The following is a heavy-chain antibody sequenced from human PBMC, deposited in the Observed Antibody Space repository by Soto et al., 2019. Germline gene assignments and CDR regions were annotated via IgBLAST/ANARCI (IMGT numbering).Heavy chain of an antibody. V-gene: IGHV3-23*01. J-gene: IGHJ4*02. CDR1: GFTFSSYG. CDR2: ISGNGGST. Sequence: PGGSLRLSCAASGFTFSSYGMHWVRQAPGKGLEWVSAISGNGGSTYYADSVKGRFTISRDNSKNTLYLQMNSLRAEDTAVYYCAKDTLWFGELLGLNFDYWGQGTLVTGSS. D-gene: IGHD3-10*01. CDR3: AKDTLWFGELLGLNFDY.